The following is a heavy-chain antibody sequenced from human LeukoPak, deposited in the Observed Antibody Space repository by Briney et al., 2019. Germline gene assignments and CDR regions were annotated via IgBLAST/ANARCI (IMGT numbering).Heavy chain of an antibody. CDR2: ISVGGDTT. D-gene: IGHD3-16*02. J-gene: IGHJ3*02. CDR3: ARVNRGDAFDI. CDR1: GFTFNSYA. Sequence: GGSLRLSCAASGFTFNSYAMNWVRQAPGKGLEWVSAISVGGDTTYYADSVKGRFTISRDNSKNTLYLQMNSLRAEDTAVYYCARVNRGDAFDIWGQGTLVAVSS. V-gene: IGHV3-23*01.